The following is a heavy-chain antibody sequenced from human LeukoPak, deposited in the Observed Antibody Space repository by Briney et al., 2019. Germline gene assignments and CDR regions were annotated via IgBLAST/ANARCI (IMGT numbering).Heavy chain of an antibody. Sequence: PGGSLRLSCAASGFTFRSFEMNWVRQASGKGLEWVSYISSSGKTIYYADYVKGRLIISRDNAKNSLYLQMNSLRVEDTAVYYCARVYGGNPDYWGQGTLVTVSS. V-gene: IGHV3-48*03. CDR3: ARVYGGNPDY. J-gene: IGHJ4*02. CDR1: GFTFRSFE. D-gene: IGHD4-23*01. CDR2: ISSSGKTI.